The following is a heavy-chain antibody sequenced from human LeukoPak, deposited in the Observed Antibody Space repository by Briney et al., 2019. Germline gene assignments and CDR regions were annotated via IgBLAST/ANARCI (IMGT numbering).Heavy chain of an antibody. J-gene: IGHJ4*02. D-gene: IGHD4-11*01. CDR2: IYNDGRT. V-gene: IGHV4-59*08. CDR1: GGSLSGYY. CDR3: TRTLQSGHSDY. Sequence: TPSETLSLTCSVSGGSLSGYYWSWIRQSPEKGLGWIAYIYNDGRTNYNPSLKSRATISVDTSQNQFSLKLKSVTAADTAVYFCTRTLQSGHSDYWGQGTRVTVSS.